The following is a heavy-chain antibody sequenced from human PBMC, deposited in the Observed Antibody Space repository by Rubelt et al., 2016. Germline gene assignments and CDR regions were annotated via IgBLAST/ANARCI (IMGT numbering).Heavy chain of an antibody. D-gene: IGHD1-26*01. V-gene: IGHV3-23*01. CDR3: TKDIRSGTYRDY. Sequence: GQGLEWVSSISGTGDDSYYADSVKGRLTISRDNSKNTLYLQMSSLRAEDTAVYYCTKDIRSGTYRDYWGQGTLVTVSS. J-gene: IGHJ4*02. CDR2: ISGTGDDS.